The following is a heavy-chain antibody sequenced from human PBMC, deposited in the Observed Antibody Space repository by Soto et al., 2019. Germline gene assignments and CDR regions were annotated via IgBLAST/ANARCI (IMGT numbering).Heavy chain of an antibody. CDR1: GGSFSGYY. J-gene: IGHJ6*02. CDR3: ARLSLVAATYYYYGMDV. D-gene: IGHD2-15*01. Sequence: SETLSLTCAVYGGSFSGYYWIWIRQPPGKGLEWIGEINHSGSTNYNPSLKSRVTISVDTSKNQFSLKLSSVTAADTAVYYCARLSLVAATYYYYGMDVWGQGTTVTVSS. V-gene: IGHV4-34*01. CDR2: INHSGST.